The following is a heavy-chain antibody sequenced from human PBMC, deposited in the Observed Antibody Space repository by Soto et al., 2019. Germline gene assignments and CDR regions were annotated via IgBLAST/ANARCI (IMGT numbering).Heavy chain of an antibody. CDR1: GYTFTDYW. D-gene: IGHD4-17*01. Sequence: GESLKISCKGSGYTFTDYWIGWVRQLPGKGLEWMGIIYPGDSDTRYSPSFQGQVTITADKPTSTAYLQWSSLKASDTAMYYCASHANDYGDYRAFDIWGQGTMVTVSS. J-gene: IGHJ3*02. CDR2: IYPGDSDT. V-gene: IGHV5-51*01. CDR3: ASHANDYGDYRAFDI.